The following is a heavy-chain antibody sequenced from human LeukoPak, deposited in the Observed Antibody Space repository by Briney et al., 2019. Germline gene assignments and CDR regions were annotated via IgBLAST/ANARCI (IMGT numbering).Heavy chain of an antibody. D-gene: IGHD3-10*01. CDR3: ARDSGTTGEVKFDP. V-gene: IGHV4-61*02. J-gene: IGHJ5*02. CDR1: GDSISSSSYY. Sequence: SETLSLTCTVAGDSISSSSYYLSWIRQPAGKGLEWIGRIYSSGTNYNPSLKSRVTMSADTSRNQVSLTLSSVTAADTAVYYCARDSGTTGEVKFDPWGQGTLVTVSS. CDR2: IYSSGT.